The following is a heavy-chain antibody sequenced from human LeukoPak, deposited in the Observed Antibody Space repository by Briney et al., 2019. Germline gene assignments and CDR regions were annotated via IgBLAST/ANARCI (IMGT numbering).Heavy chain of an antibody. Sequence: GGSLRLSCAASGFTFSDAWVSWVRQAPGKGLEWVGRIKSKTHGGTTQYAAPVKGRFTVSRDDSKTTVYLQMNSLKSEDAAMYYCTTERPYFDNWGQGTLVTVSS. CDR3: TTERPYFDN. J-gene: IGHJ4*02. CDR2: IKSKTHGGTT. V-gene: IGHV3-15*01. CDR1: GFTFSDAW.